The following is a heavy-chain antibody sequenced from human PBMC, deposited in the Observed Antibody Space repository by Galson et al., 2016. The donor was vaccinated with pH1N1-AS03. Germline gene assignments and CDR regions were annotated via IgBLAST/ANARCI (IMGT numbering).Heavy chain of an antibody. CDR2: INPNSGGT. CDR1: GYTFTGYY. D-gene: IGHD3-22*01. V-gene: IGHV1-2*02. Sequence: QSGAEVKKPGESLKTSCKASGYTFTGYYMHWVRQAPGQGLEWMGWINPNSGGTNYAQKFQGRVTMTRDTSISTAYMELSRLRSGDTAVYYCARSHPAFDSSGYYYDYWGQGTLVTVSS. J-gene: IGHJ4*02. CDR3: ARSHPAFDSSGYYYDY.